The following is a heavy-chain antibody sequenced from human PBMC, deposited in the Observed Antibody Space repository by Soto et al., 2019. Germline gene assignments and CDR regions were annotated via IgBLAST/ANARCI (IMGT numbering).Heavy chain of an antibody. J-gene: IGHJ5*02. V-gene: IGHV1-69*02. D-gene: IGHD2-2*01. CDR2: IIPILGIA. CDR3: ARLNQYCSSTSCRFDP. Sequence: ASVKVSCKASGGTFSSYTISWVRQAPGQGLEWMGRIIPILGIANYAQKFQGRVTITADKSTSTAYMELSSLRSEDTAVYYCARLNQYCSSTSCRFDPWGQGTLVTVSS. CDR1: GGTFSSYT.